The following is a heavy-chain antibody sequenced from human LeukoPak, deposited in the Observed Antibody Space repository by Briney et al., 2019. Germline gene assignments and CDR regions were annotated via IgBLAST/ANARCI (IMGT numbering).Heavy chain of an antibody. D-gene: IGHD2-2*01. CDR3: ARLSDCSSTSCYLWGWFDI. CDR1: RGAISSGSYY. Sequence: PSQTLSLTCTVSRGAISSGSYYWNWIRQPAGRGLEWVGRIYSSGSTNYHPSLKSRANMSVDTSKNQSSLKPSSLTAAHPAVSFCARLSDCSSTSCYLWGWFDIWGERTLVTVSS. CDR2: IYSSGST. V-gene: IGHV4-61*02. J-gene: IGHJ5*02.